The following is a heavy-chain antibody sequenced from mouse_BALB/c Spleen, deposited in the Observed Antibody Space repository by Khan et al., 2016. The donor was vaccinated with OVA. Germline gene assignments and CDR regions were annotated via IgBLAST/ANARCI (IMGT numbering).Heavy chain of an antibody. CDR3: ARAYYANYREAMDY. J-gene: IGHJ4*01. CDR1: VFSLTGYG. V-gene: IGHV2-6-7*01. Sequence: QVQLKESGPGLVAPSQSLSITCTVSVFSLTGYGVNWVRQPPGKGLEWLGMIWGDGSTDYNSGIKSRLSITKDNSKSQVFLKMNSLQTDDTARYYCARAYYANYREAMDYWGQGNSVTVSS. CDR2: IWGDGST. D-gene: IGHD2-10*01.